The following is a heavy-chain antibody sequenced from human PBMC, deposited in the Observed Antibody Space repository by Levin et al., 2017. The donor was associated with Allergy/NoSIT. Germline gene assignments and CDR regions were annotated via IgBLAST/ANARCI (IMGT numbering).Heavy chain of an antibody. J-gene: IGHJ6*03. CDR3: TTVRDDVVVPAARGYYYYYYMDV. CDR1: GFTFSNAW. D-gene: IGHD2-2*01. CDR2: IKSKTDGGTT. V-gene: IGHV3-15*01. Sequence: GGSLRLSCAASGFTFSNAWMSWVRQAPGKGLEWVGRIKSKTDGGTTDYAAPVKGRFTISRDDSKNTLYLQMNSLKTEDTAVYYCTTVRDDVVVPAARGYYYYYYMDVWGKGTTVTVSS.